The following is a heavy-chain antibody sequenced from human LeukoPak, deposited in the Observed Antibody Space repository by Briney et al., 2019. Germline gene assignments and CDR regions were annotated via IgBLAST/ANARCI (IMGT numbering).Heavy chain of an antibody. J-gene: IGHJ5*02. CDR1: GASIGSHY. D-gene: IGHD2-2*01. CDR2: VSKTGDT. CDR3: ARVGSILGYCSSTSCYVNWFDP. V-gene: IGHV4-59*08. Sequence: SETLSLACTVSGASIGSHYWNWIRQSPGKGLEWIGYVSKTGDTNYNRSLKSRLTISVDTSKNQFSLKLSSVTAADTAVYYCARVGSILGYCSSTSCYVNWFDPWGQGTLVTVSS.